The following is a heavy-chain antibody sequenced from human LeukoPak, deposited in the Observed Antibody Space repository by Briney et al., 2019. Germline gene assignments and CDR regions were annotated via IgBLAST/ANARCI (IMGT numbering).Heavy chain of an antibody. D-gene: IGHD1-14*01. CDR2: INHSGRT. Sequence: SETLSLTCAVYGGSFSGYYWSWIRQPPGKGLEWIGEINHSGRTNSTPSLTSRVTISVYTSKNQFSLKLSSVTAADTAVYYCAREVVGTNAFDYWGQGTLVTVSS. V-gene: IGHV4-34*01. CDR1: GGSFSGYY. CDR3: AREVVGTNAFDY. J-gene: IGHJ4*02.